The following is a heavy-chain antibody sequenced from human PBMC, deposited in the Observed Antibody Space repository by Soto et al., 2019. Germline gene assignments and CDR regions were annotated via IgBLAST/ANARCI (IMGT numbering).Heavy chain of an antibody. CDR1: GYSFSSYA. V-gene: IGHV3-30-3*01. CDR2: ISSDGYTQ. D-gene: IGHD6-13*01. J-gene: IGHJ6*02. CDR3: ARGSSSSWYYGLDV. Sequence: GGSLRLSCAASGYSFSSYAMHWVRQAPGKGLEWVAVISSDGYTQYYADSVEGRFTISRDNSRNTMYLQMHSLRIEDTAVYYCARGSSSSWYYGLDVWGQGTKVTVSS.